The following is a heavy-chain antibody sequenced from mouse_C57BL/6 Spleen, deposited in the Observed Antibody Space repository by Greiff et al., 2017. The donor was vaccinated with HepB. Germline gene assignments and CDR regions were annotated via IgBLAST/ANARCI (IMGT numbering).Heavy chain of an antibody. J-gene: IGHJ1*03. V-gene: IGHV1-15*01. Sequence: VQVVESGAELVRPGASVTLSCKASGYTFTDYEMHWVKQTPVHGLEWIGAIDPETGGTAYNQKFKGKAILTADKSSSTAYMELRSLTSEDSAVYYCTRQLGWVWGTGTTVTVSS. CDR1: GYTFTDYE. D-gene: IGHD4-1*02. CDR2: IDPETGGT. CDR3: TRQLGWV.